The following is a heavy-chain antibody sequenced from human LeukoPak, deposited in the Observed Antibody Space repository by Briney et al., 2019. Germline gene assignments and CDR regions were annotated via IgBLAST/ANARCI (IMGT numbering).Heavy chain of an antibody. D-gene: IGHD3-9*01. CDR2: IYSGGST. V-gene: IGHV3-53*01. J-gene: IGHJ3*02. CDR3: AKDSYYDILTANDAFDI. CDR1: GFTVSHNY. Sequence: GGSLRLSCAASGFTVSHNYMTWVRQAPGKGLEWVSIIYSGGSTYYADSVKGRFTISRDNSKNTLYLQMNSLRAEDTAVYYCAKDSYYDILTANDAFDIWDQGTMVTVSS.